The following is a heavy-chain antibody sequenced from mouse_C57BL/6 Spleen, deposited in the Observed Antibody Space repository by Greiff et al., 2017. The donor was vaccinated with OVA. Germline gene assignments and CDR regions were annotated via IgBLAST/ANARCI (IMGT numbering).Heavy chain of an antibody. V-gene: IGHV1-22*01. CDR2: INPNTGGT. D-gene: IGHD1-1*01. J-gene: IGHJ2*01. CDR3: ARIITTVVADYFDY. CDR1: GYTFTDYN. Sequence: EVQLQQSGPELVKPGASVKMSCKASGYTFTDYNMHWVKQSHGKSLEWIGYINPNTGGTSYNQKFKGKATLTVNKSSSTAYMELRSLTSEDSAVYYCARIITTVVADYFDYWGQGTTLTVSS.